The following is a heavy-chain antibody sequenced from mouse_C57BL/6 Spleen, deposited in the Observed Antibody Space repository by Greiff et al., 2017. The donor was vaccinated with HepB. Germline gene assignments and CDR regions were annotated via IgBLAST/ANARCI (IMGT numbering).Heavy chain of an antibody. J-gene: IGHJ1*03. Sequence: QVQLQQPGAELVKPGASVKLSCKASGYTFTSYWMQWVKQRPGQGLEWIGEIDPSDSYTNYNQKFKGKATLTVDTSSSTAYMQLSSLTAEDSAVYYCARPDGDYVGYFDVWGTGTTVTVSS. CDR1: GYTFTSYW. CDR3: ARPDGDYVGYFDV. CDR2: IDPSDSYT. V-gene: IGHV1-50*01. D-gene: IGHD2-13*01.